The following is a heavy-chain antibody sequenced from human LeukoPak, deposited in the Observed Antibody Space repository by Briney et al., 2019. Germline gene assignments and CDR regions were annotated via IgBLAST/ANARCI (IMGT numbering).Heavy chain of an antibody. D-gene: IGHD3-3*01. J-gene: IGHJ4*02. CDR1: GYTFTSYD. V-gene: IGHV1-8*01. CDR2: MNPNSGNT. Sequence: ASVKVSCKASGYTFTSYDINWVRQATGQGLEWMGWMNPNSGNTGFAQKFQGRVTMTRSTSISTAYMELSSLRAEDTAVYYCAKEGDYDFWSGYYVFDYWGQGTLVTVSS. CDR3: AKEGDYDFWSGYYVFDY.